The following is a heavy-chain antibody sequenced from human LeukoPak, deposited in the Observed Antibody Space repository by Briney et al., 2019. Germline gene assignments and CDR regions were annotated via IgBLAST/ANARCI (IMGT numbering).Heavy chain of an antibody. CDR2: INPSGGST. V-gene: IGHV1-46*01. D-gene: IGHD4-23*01. Sequence: ASVEVSCKASGYTLTSYYMHWVRQAPGQGLEWMGIINPSGGSTGYAQKFQGRVTMTSDTSTSTVYMDLSSLRSEDTAVYYCARDQGYSCNTGPFDYRGQGTLVTVSS. J-gene: IGHJ4*02. CDR3: ARDQGYSCNTGPFDY. CDR1: GYTLTSYY.